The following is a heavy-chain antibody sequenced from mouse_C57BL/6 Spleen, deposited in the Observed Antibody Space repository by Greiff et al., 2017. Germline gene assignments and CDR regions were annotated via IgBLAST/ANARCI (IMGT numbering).Heavy chain of an antibody. J-gene: IGHJ4*01. CDR2: IYPGSGNT. CDR1: GYSFTSYY. V-gene: IGHV1-66*01. CDR3: ARDYDYDYAMDY. D-gene: IGHD2-4*01. Sequence: VKLMESGPELVKPGASVKISCKASGYSFTSYYIHWVKQRPGQGLEWIGWIYPGSGNTKYNEKFKGKATLTADTSSSTAYMQLSSLTSEDSAVYYCARDYDYDYAMDYWGQGTSVTVSS.